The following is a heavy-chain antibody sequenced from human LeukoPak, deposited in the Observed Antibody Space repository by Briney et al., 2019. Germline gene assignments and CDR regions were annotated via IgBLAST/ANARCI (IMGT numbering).Heavy chain of an antibody. Sequence: SETLSLTCAVYGGSFSGYYWSWIRQPPGKGLEWIGEINHSGSTNYNPSFKSRVTISVDTSKNQFSLKLSSVTAADTAVYYCARAFYCSGGSCYLGYFDYWGQGTLVTVSS. CDR1: GGSFSGYY. CDR2: INHSGST. J-gene: IGHJ4*02. D-gene: IGHD2-15*01. V-gene: IGHV4-34*01. CDR3: ARAFYCSGGSCYLGYFDY.